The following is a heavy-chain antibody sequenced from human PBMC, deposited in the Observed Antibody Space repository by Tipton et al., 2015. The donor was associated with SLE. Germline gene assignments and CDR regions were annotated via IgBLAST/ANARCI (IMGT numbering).Heavy chain of an antibody. CDR2: IYYSGST. Sequence: TLSLTCTVSGGSISSSSYYWGWIRQPPGKGLEWIGSIYYSGSTYYNPSLKSRVTISVDTSKNQFSLKLSSVTAADTAVYYCASPVDSSGSYILSFDYWGQGTLVTVPS. CDR3: ASPVDSSGSYILSFDY. CDR1: GGSISSSSYY. D-gene: IGHD3-10*01. J-gene: IGHJ4*02. V-gene: IGHV4-39*01.